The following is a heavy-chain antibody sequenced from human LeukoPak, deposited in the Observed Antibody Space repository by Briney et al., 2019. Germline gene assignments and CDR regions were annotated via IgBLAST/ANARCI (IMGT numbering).Heavy chain of an antibody. Sequence: PSETLSLTCTVSGGSISSYYWSWIRQPPGKGLEWIGYIYYSGRTNYNPPLKSRVTISVDTSKNQFSLKLSSVTAADTAVYYCARDFNYDSSGYYYRGGAFGIWGQGTMVTVSS. J-gene: IGHJ3*02. CDR3: ARDFNYDSSGYYYRGGAFGI. CDR1: GGSISSYY. V-gene: IGHV4-59*01. D-gene: IGHD3-22*01. CDR2: IYYSGRT.